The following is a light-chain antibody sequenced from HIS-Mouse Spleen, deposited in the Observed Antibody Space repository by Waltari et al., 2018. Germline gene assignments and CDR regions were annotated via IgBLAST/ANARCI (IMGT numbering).Light chain of an antibody. Sequence: SYELTQPPSVSVSPGTTARIPCSGDALPKKHAYWYQQKSGQAPVLVIYEDSKRPSGIPERFSGSSSGTMATLTISGAQVEDEADYYCYSTDSSGNHRVFGGGTKLTVL. CDR3: YSTDSSGNHRV. CDR1: ALPKKH. J-gene: IGLJ2*01. V-gene: IGLV3-10*01. CDR2: EDS.